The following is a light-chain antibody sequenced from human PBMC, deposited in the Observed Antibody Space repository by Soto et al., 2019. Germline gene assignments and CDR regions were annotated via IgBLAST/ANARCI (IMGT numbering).Light chain of an antibody. CDR2: AAS. CDR1: ESIARH. Sequence: DIQMTQSPSSLSASVGDRVTITCRASESIARHLNWYQQKPGKAPKLLIYAASSLQNGVPSRFRGGGSGTDVTLTINNLQPEDFATYYCQQTYSTLSITFGQGTRLEIK. V-gene: IGKV1-39*01. J-gene: IGKJ5*01. CDR3: QQTYSTLSIT.